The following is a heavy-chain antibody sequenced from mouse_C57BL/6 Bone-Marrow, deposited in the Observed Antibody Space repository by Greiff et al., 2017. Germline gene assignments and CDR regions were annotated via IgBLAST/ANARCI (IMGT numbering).Heavy chain of an antibody. V-gene: IGHV5-9-1*02. CDR3: TRDDGYWDY. CDR2: ISSGGDYI. J-gene: IGHJ2*01. D-gene: IGHD2-3*01. CDR1: GFTFSSYA. Sequence: EVHLVESGEGLVKPGGSLKLSCAASGFTFSSYAMSWVRQTPEKRLEWVAYISSGGDYIYYADTVKGRVTISRDNARNTLYLQMSSLKSEDTAMYDCTRDDGYWDYWGQGTTLTVSS.